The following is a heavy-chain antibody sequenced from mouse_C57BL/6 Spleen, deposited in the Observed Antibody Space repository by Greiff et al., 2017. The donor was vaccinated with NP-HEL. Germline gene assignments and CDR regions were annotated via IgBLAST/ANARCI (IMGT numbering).Heavy chain of an antibody. D-gene: IGHD2-5*01. CDR1: GYTFTDYY. Sequence: VQLQQSGPELVKPGASVKISCKASGYTFTDYYMNWVKQSHGKSLEWIGDINPNNGGTSYNQKFKGKATLTVDKSSSTAYMELRSLTSEDSAVYYCASSYSNYVYFDYWGQGTTLTVSS. J-gene: IGHJ2*01. CDR2: INPNNGGT. CDR3: ASSYSNYVYFDY. V-gene: IGHV1-26*01.